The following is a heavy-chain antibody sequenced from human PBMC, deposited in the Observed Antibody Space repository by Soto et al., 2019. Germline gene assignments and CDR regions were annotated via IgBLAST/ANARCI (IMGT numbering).Heavy chain of an antibody. D-gene: IGHD3-10*01. V-gene: IGHV3-23*04. J-gene: IGHJ4*02. CDR1: GFTFNNHA. CDR3: ARDRLGFGDLDS. Sequence: EVHLAESGGRLVQPGGSLRLSCAAFGFTFNNHAMTWVRQAPGKGLEWVATVSSGGGATYYADSVKGRFTVSRANSKNTVSLHMDSLRADDTARYYCARDRLGFGDLDSWGPGTLLTVSS. CDR2: VSSGGGAT.